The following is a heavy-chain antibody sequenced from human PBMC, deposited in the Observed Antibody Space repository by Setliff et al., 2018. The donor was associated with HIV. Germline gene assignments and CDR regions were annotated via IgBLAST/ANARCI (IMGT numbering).Heavy chain of an antibody. D-gene: IGHD5-12*01. Sequence: SETLSLTCTVSGGPISGYYWSWIRQSPGKGLEYIGYIYYTGTTKYNPSLRSRVTISVDTSSNQFSLKLGSMTAADTAVYFCARVGVAINWFDPWGQGTLVTVSS. CDR2: IYYTGTT. J-gene: IGHJ5*02. CDR3: ARVGVAINWFDP. V-gene: IGHV4-59*01. CDR1: GGPISGYY.